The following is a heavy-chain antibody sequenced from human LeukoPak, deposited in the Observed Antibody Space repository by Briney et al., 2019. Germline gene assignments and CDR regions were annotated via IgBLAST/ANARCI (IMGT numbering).Heavy chain of an antibody. CDR2: ISRSATYI. CDR1: GFTFSSYT. V-gene: IGHV3-21*01. D-gene: IGHD1/OR15-1a*01. Sequence: GGSLRLSCAASGFTFSSYTMNWVRQAPGKWPEWASSISRSATYIYYADSVKGRFTISRDNAKNSLYLQMNSLRLDDTAVYYCARDRGVSYQLEQTDVFDIWGPGTMVAVSS. CDR3: ARDRGVSYQLEQTDVFDI. J-gene: IGHJ3*02.